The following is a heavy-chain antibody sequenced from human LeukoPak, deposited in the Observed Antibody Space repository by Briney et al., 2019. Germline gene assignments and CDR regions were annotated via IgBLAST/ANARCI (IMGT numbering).Heavy chain of an antibody. J-gene: IGHJ1*01. D-gene: IGHD6-19*01. CDR2: IRYDGSNK. CDR3: ARGGKRALAGTRSPQYFQH. CDR1: GFTFSSYG. Sequence: PGGSLRLSCAASGFTFSSYGIHWVRQAPGKGLEWVAFIRYDGSNKYYADSVKGRFTISRDNSKNTLYLQMNSLRPEDTAVYYCARGGKRALAGTRSPQYFQHWGQGTLVTVSS. V-gene: IGHV3-30*02.